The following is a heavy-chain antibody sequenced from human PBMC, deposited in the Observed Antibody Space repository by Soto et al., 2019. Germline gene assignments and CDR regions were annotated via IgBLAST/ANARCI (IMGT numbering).Heavy chain of an antibody. CDR2: IGADNHGYT. D-gene: IGHD3-9*01. V-gene: IGHV3-23*01. Sequence: EVQLLESGGGLVQPGGSLRLSCAASGFTFNTFAMTWVRQGPGKGLEWVSYIGADNHGYTDYASSVKGRFTVSRDNSKNMLFLKMSSLRPDDTAVYYCAKGDWADYWGHGVLVTVSS. CDR1: GFTFNTFA. J-gene: IGHJ4*01. CDR3: AKGDWADY.